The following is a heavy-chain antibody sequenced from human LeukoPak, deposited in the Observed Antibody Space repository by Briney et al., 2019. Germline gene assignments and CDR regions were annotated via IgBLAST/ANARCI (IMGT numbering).Heavy chain of an antibody. D-gene: IGHD3-9*01. Sequence: PGRSLRLSCAASGFTFSSYAMHWVRQAPGKGLEWVAVISYDGSNKYYADSVKGRFTISRDNSKNTLYLQMNSLRAEDTAVYYCAREAYCSSTSCYDILTGYYRHYFDYWGQGTLVTVSS. J-gene: IGHJ4*02. CDR2: ISYDGSNK. CDR3: AREAYCSSTSCYDILTGYYRHYFDY. CDR1: GFTFSSYA. V-gene: IGHV3-30-3*01.